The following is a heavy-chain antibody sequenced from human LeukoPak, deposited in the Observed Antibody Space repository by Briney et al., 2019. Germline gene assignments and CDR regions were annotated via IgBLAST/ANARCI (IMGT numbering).Heavy chain of an antibody. CDR3: ARGGRRAYCSSTSCYLDAFDI. D-gene: IGHD2-2*01. CDR2: ISYDGSNK. V-gene: IGHV3-30-3*01. Sequence: GGSLRLSCAASGFTFSSYAMHWVRQAPGKGLEWVAVISYDGSNKYYADSVKGRFTISRDNSKNTLYLQMNSLRAEDTAVYYCARGGRRAYCSSTSCYLDAFDIWGQGTMVTVSS. J-gene: IGHJ3*02. CDR1: GFTFSSYA.